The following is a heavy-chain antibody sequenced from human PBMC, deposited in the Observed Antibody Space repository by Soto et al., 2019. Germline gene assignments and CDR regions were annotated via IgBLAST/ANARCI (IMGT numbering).Heavy chain of an antibody. CDR3: ARDTPTPRLEWLFRADDYYYGMDV. Sequence: PGGSLRLSCAASGFTFSSYWMHWVRQAPGKGLVWASRINSDGSSTSYADSVKGRFTISRDNAKNTLYLQMNSLRAEDTAVYYCARDTPTPRLEWLFRADDYYYGMDVWGQGTTVTVSS. D-gene: IGHD3-3*01. V-gene: IGHV3-74*01. CDR1: GFTFSSYW. CDR2: INSDGSST. J-gene: IGHJ6*02.